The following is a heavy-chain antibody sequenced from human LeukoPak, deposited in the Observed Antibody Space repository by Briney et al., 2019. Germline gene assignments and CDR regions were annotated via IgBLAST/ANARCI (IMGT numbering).Heavy chain of an antibody. V-gene: IGHV1-46*01. J-gene: IGHJ3*02. CDR3: ARPGIAVAGTQDAFDI. Sequence: ASVKVSCKAFGYTFTSNYMHWVRQAPGQGLEWMGIINPSGGSTSYAQKFQGRVTMTRDMSTSTVYMELSSLRSEDTAVYYCARPGIAVAGTQDAFDIWGQGTMVTVSS. D-gene: IGHD6-19*01. CDR1: GYTFTSNY. CDR2: INPSGGST.